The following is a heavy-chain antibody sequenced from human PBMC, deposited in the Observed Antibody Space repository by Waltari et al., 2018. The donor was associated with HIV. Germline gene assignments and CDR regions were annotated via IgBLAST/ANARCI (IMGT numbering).Heavy chain of an antibody. Sequence: VQLVQSGAEVKKTGESLKISCKGSGYSFTSYWIGWVRQMPGKGLEWMGIIYPGDSDTRYSPSFQGQVTISADKSISTAYLQWSSLKASDTAMYYCARQAADYGDYFWYFDLWGRGTLVTVSS. D-gene: IGHD4-17*01. CDR1: GYSFTSYW. CDR2: IYPGDSDT. V-gene: IGHV5-51*01. CDR3: ARQAADYGDYFWYFDL. J-gene: IGHJ2*01.